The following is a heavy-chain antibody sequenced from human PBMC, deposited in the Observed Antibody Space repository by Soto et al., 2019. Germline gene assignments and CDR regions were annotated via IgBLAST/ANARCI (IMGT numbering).Heavy chain of an antibody. CDR3: AREFYGYYTYGPGDY. CDR1: GFMFGVYW. J-gene: IGHJ4*02. D-gene: IGHD3-3*01. Sequence: AQLVESGGGLVQPGGSLRLSCEASGFMFGVYWMSWVRQAPGKGLEWVANINDDGCESKYEYSVKGRFTISRDTPNNLLLLQMNSLRDKDTSVYHCAREFYGYYTYGPGDYWGQGTLVAVSS. V-gene: IGHV3-7*01. CDR2: INDDGCES.